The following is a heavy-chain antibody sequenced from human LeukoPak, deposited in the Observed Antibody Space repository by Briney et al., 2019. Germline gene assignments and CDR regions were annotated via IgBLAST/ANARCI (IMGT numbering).Heavy chain of an antibody. CDR3: ARGVNYAFDY. CDR2: IQNDGSTK. J-gene: IGHJ4*02. Sequence: GGSLRLSCAASGFTFTTYAMDWVRQDPGKGLEWGAFIQNDGSTKFYADSVKGRFTISRDDSKKTFYLQMDSLRPADTAVYYCARGVNYAFDYWGQGTLVTVSS. D-gene: IGHD3-16*01. CDR1: GFTFTTYA. V-gene: IGHV3-30*02.